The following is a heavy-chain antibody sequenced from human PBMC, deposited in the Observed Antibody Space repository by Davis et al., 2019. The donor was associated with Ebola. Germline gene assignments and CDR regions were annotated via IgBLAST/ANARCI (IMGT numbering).Heavy chain of an antibody. J-gene: IGHJ6*02. CDR3: AREYSSSWYGYGMDV. V-gene: IGHV4-4*02. D-gene: IGHD6-13*01. CDR2: IYHSGST. Sequence: GSLRLSCAVSGGSISSSNWWSWVRQPPGKGLEWIGEIYHSGSTNYNPSLKSRVTISVDKSKNQFSLKLSSVTAADTAVYYCAREYSSSWYGYGMDVWGQGTTVTVSS. CDR1: GGSISSSNW.